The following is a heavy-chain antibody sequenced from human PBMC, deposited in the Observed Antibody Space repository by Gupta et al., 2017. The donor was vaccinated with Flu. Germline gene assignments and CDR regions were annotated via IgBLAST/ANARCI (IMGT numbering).Heavy chain of an antibody. D-gene: IGHD5-24*01. CDR3: AKDWKWNYNNYGMNV. J-gene: IGHJ6*02. Sequence: QEQVVESGGGVVQPGRSLRLSCAASGFSFSNYVIHWVRQAPGQGLEWVAVISYDGSNKYYADSVKGRFTISRDNSKNTLYLQMNSLRTEDTAVYYCAKDWKWNYNNYGMNVWGQGTTVTVSS. CDR2: ISYDGSNK. V-gene: IGHV3-30*18. CDR1: GFSFSNYV.